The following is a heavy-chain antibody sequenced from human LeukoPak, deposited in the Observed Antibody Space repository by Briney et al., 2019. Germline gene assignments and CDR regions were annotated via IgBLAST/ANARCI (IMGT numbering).Heavy chain of an antibody. J-gene: IGHJ3*02. CDR1: GGSLSSYY. CDR2: TYTIEST. Sequence: SETLSLTCTVSGGSLSSYYWSWIRQPAGKGLEWIGRTYTIESTNYNPSLKSRVPMSVDTSKNQFSLKLTSVTAADTAVYYCARASASCSGGSCYPDAFDIWGQGTMVTVSS. V-gene: IGHV4-4*07. D-gene: IGHD2-15*01. CDR3: ARASASCSGGSCYPDAFDI.